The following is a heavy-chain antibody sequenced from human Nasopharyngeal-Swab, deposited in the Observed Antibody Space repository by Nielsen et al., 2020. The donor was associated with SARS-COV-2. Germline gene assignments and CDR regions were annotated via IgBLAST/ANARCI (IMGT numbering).Heavy chain of an antibody. Sequence: ASVKVSCKASGYTVTSYDINWVRQATGQGREWMGWMNPNSGNTGYAQKFQGRVTMNRNTSISTAYMELSSLRSEDTAVYYCASAGKIQLWSNSLHYFDYWGQGTLVTVSS. CDR1: GYTVTSYD. D-gene: IGHD5-18*01. CDR2: MNPNSGNT. V-gene: IGHV1-8*01. CDR3: ASAGKIQLWSNSLHYFDY. J-gene: IGHJ4*02.